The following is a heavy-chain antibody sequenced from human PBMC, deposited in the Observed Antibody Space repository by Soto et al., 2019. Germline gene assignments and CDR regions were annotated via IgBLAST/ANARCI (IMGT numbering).Heavy chain of an antibody. CDR1: GGTFSSYA. Sequence: QVQLVQSGAEVKKPGSSVKVSCKASGGTFSSYAISWVRQAPGQGLEWMGGIIPIFGTANYAQKFQGRVTITADESMSTAYMELSSLRSEDTAVYYCARSGYCSSTSCYREDNWFDPWGQGTLVTVSS. V-gene: IGHV1-69*01. CDR2: IIPIFGTA. J-gene: IGHJ5*02. D-gene: IGHD2-2*01. CDR3: ARSGYCSSTSCYREDNWFDP.